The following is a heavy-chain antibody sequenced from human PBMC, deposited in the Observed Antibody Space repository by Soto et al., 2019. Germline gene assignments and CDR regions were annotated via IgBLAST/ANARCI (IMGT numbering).Heavy chain of an antibody. J-gene: IGHJ4*02. CDR2: IKRDGREQ. CDR3: AREQGLYFDH. D-gene: IGHD3-22*01. CDR1: GFTFSGYW. Sequence: LRLSCAASGFTFSGYWMSWVRQAPGKGLEWVANIKRDGREQYYVDSVKGRFTISRDNAKNSLYLQMNSLRAEDTAVYYCAREQGLYFDHWGQGALVTVSS. V-gene: IGHV3-7*01.